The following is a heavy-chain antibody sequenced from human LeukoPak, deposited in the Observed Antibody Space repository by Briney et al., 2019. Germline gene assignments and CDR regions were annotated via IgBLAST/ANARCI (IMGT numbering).Heavy chain of an antibody. CDR2: IIPIFGTA. CDR3: ARDLGGYSYGTGY. V-gene: IGHV1-69*13. Sequence: GASVKVSCKASGGTFSSYAISWVRQAPGQGLEWMGGIIPIFGTANYAQKFQGRVTTTADESTSTAYMELSSLRSEDTAVYYRARDLGGYSYGTGYWGQGTLVTVSS. CDR1: GGTFSSYA. J-gene: IGHJ4*02. D-gene: IGHD5-18*01.